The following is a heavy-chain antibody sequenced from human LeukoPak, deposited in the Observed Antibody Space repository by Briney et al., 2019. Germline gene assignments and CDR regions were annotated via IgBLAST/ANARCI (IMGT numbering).Heavy chain of an antibody. CDR3: ARGGAGCSSTSCYGDFDY. J-gene: IGHJ4*02. CDR2: INHSGST. V-gene: IGHV4-39*07. D-gene: IGHD2-2*01. CDR1: GGSISSSSYY. Sequence: SETLSLTCTVSGGSISSSSYYWSWIRQPPGKGLEWIGEINHSGSTNYNPSLKSRVTISVDTSKNQFSLKLSSVTAADTAVYYCARGGAGCSSTSCYGDFDYWGQGTLVTVSS.